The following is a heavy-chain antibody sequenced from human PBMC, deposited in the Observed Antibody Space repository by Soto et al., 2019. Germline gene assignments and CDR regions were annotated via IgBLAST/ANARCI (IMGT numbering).Heavy chain of an antibody. Sequence: QLQLQESGPGLVKPSETLSLTCTVSGGSISSSSYYWGWIRQPPGKGLEWIGSIYYSGSTYYNPSLKSRVTISVDTSKNQFSLKLSSVTAADTAMYYCARQSIFGGRIFGAPNWFDPWGQGTLVTVSS. V-gene: IGHV4-39*01. J-gene: IGHJ5*02. CDR3: ARQSIFGGRIFGAPNWFDP. D-gene: IGHD3-3*01. CDR1: GGSISSSSYY. CDR2: IYYSGST.